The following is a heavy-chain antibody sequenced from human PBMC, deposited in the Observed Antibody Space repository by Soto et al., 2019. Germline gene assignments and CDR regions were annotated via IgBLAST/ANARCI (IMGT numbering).Heavy chain of an antibody. J-gene: IGHJ5*02. CDR1: GDSISSYY. D-gene: IGHD3-22*01. V-gene: IGHV4-59*01. CDR2: IYNSGTT. Sequence: QVQLQESGPGLVKPSETLSLTCTVSGDSISSYYWSWIRQPPGKGLEWIGYIYNSGTTNYNPSLKSRVTISVDTSKNQLSLKLTSVTAADTAVYYCASHGRDDSSGLYSWFAPWGQGTLVTVSS. CDR3: ASHGRDDSSGLYSWFAP.